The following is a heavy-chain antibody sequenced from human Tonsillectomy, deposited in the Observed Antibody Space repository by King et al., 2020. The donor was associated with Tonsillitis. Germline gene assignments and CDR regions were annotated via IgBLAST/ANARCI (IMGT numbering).Heavy chain of an antibody. J-gene: IGHJ4*02. V-gene: IGHV3-72*01. CDR1: GFTFSDHY. D-gene: IGHD3-10*01. CDR2: VRKKANKYTT. Sequence: VQLVESGGDVVQPGGSLRLSCAASGFTFSDHYMDWIRQAPGKGLEWVGRVRKKANKYTTEYAASVKGRFIVSRDDSQNSLYLQMNSLKIEDTAVYYCVRVGVESQCDFWGQGTLVTVSA. CDR3: VRVGVESQCDF.